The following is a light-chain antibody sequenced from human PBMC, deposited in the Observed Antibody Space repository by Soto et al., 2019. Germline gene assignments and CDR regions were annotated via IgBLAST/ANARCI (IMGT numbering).Light chain of an antibody. J-gene: IGKJ1*01. V-gene: IGKV3-20*01. CDR3: QQHGSSLWT. CDR1: ESVSSNY. Sequence: EIVLTQSPGTLSLSPGERVTLSCRASESVSSNYLAWYQQSPGQAPRLLIYGASSRATGIPDRFSGSGSGTDFTLTISRLEPEDFAVYYCQQHGSSLWTLGQGTKVDIK. CDR2: GAS.